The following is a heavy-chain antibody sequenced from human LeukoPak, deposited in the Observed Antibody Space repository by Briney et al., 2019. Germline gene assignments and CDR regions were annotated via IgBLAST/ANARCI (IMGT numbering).Heavy chain of an antibody. CDR3: ARKVRITIFGVARGSWFDP. D-gene: IGHD3-3*01. V-gene: IGHV2-26*01. CDR2: IFSNDEK. Sequence: SGPVLMKPAETLTLTCTVSGFSLNHARMGVSWIRQPPGKALEWLAHIFSNDEKSYSTSLQSRLTISKDTANSQVVLTLTNVDPVDTATYYCARKVRITIFGVARGSWFDPWGQGTLVTVSS. CDR1: GFSLNHARMG. J-gene: IGHJ5*02.